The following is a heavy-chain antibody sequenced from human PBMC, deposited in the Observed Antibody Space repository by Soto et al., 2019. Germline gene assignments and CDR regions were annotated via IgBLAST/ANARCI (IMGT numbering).Heavy chain of an antibody. V-gene: IGHV3-30*18. J-gene: IGHJ4*02. CDR3: AKDRGGDCPDNSCYFGADY. CDR1: GFTFKFYG. D-gene: IGHD2-2*01. Sequence: VQMVESGGGVVQPGKSLRLSCETSGFTFKFYGMHWVRQAPGKGLECVAVISHDGNTHYYADSVKGRFTISRDNSKNTLYLLRNSLRLDASSTYYCAKDRGGDCPDNSCYFGADYWGQGALVTVSS. CDR2: ISHDGNTH.